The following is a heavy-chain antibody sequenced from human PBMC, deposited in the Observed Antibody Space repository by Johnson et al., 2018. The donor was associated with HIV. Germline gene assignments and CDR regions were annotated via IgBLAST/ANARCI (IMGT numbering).Heavy chain of an antibody. V-gene: IGHV3-30*02. J-gene: IGHJ3*02. CDR1: GFTFSSYG. Sequence: QMQLVESGGGLVQPGGSLRLSCAASGFTFSSYGMHWVRQAPGKGLEWVAFIRYDGSNQYYADSVKGRFTISRDNSKNTLYLQMNSLRAEDTAVYYCASSWGNAFDIWGQGTMVTVSS. CDR2: IRYDGSNQ. D-gene: IGHD7-27*01. CDR3: ASSWGNAFDI.